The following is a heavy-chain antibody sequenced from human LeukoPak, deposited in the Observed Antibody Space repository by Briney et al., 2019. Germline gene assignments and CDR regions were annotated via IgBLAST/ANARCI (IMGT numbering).Heavy chain of an antibody. V-gene: IGHV3-21*01. CDR3: ARGGYSGYDGR. J-gene: IGHJ4*02. D-gene: IGHD5-12*01. CDR1: GFTFSSYW. CDR2: ISSSSSYI. Sequence: PGGSLRLSCAASGFTFSSYWMSWVRQAPGKGLEWVSSISSSSSYIYYADSVKGRFTISRDNAKNSLYLQMNSLRAEDTAVYYCARGGYSGYDGRWGQGTLVTVSS.